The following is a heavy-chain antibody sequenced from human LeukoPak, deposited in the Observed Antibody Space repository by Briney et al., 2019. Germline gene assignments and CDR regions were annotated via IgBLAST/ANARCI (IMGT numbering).Heavy chain of an antibody. CDR2: IYTSGST. D-gene: IGHD3-22*01. CDR1: GGSISSYY. CDR3: ARSPSSNYYDSSGYYLFDY. J-gene: IGHJ4*02. V-gene: IGHV4-4*07. Sequence: SEILSLTCTVSGGSISSYYWSWIRQPAGKGLEWIGRIYTSGSTNYNPSLKSRVTMSVDTSKNQFSLKLSSVTAADTAVYYCARSPSSNYYDSSGYYLFDYWGQGTLVTVSS.